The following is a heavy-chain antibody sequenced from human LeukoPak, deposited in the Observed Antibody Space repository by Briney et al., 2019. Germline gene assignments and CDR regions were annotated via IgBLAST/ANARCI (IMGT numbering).Heavy chain of an antibody. Sequence: GGSLRLSCAASGFTFDDYGMSWVRQAPGKGLEWVSGINWNGGSTGYADSVKGRFTISRDNAKNSLYLQMNSLRAEDTALYYCARETYYEFWSGYFTHYYYMDVWGKGTTVTVSS. J-gene: IGHJ6*03. CDR1: GFTFDDYG. V-gene: IGHV3-20*04. CDR2: INWNGGST. CDR3: ARETYYEFWSGYFTHYYYMDV. D-gene: IGHD3-3*01.